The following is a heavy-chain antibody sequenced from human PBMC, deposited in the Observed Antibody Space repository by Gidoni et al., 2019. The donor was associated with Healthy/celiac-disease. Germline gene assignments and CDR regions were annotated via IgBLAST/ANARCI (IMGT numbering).Heavy chain of an antibody. CDR1: GFTFDDYA. CDR2: ISWTSGSI. Sequence: DVQLVESGGCLVLHGGSLRPSCVASGFTFDDYAMPWVRQSPGKGMEWVSGISWTSGSIGYADSVKGRFTISRDNAKNSLYLQMNSLRAEDTALYYCAKDMGLPYCGGDCYSFHDYWGQGTLVTVSS. D-gene: IGHD2-21*02. CDR3: AKDMGLPYCGGDCYSFHDY. J-gene: IGHJ4*02. V-gene: IGHV3-9*01.